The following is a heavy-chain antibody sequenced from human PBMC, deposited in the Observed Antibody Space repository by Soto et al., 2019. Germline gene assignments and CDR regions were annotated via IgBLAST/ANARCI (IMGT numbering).Heavy chain of an antibody. Sequence: QLHLVQSGAVVKKPGASVTVSCSASGYPVTAYYMHWVRQAPGRGLEWMGGINPATGAAKYTQTVPGRVTMTRYTYTSTDFMGQGGLQSEDSAVFYCARGGGVGVAGSAAFDMWGQGTLVTVSS. D-gene: IGHD3-3*01. J-gene: IGHJ3*02. V-gene: IGHV1-2*02. CDR1: GYPVTAYY. CDR2: INPATGAA. CDR3: ARGGGVGVAGSAAFDM.